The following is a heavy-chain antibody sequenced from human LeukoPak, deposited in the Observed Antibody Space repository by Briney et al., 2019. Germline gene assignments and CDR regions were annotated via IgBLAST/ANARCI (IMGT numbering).Heavy chain of an antibody. CDR3: ARAVGATSQFDY. CDR1: GYTFTTYY. V-gene: IGHV1-46*01. CDR2: VNPSGGST. J-gene: IGHJ4*02. Sequence: GASVKVSCKASGYTFTTYYLHWVRQAPGQGLEWMGIVNPSGGSTPYAQNFQGRVTMTRDTSTNTVYMELSSLRSEDTAVYYCARAVGATSQFDYRGQGTLVTVSS. D-gene: IGHD1-26*01.